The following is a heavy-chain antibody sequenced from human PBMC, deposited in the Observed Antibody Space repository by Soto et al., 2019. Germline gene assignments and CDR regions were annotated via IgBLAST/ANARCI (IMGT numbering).Heavy chain of an antibody. CDR2: IYYDGNT. Sequence: SETLSLTCTVSGYSLTSSSYYWGWIRQPPGKGLECIGNIYYDGNTYYNPSLKSRVTISLDTSKNQFSLRLNSVTAADTAVYYCARHKYYYGSGSPSDNWFDPWGQGTLVTVSS. V-gene: IGHV4-39*01. CDR3: ARHKYYYGSGSPSDNWFDP. CDR1: GYSLTSSSYY. D-gene: IGHD3-10*01. J-gene: IGHJ5*02.